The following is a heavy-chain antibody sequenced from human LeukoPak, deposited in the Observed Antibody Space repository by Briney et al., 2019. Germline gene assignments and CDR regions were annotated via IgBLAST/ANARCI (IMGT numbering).Heavy chain of an antibody. D-gene: IGHD6-19*01. CDR1: GFTLSTYW. J-gene: IGHJ4*02. Sequence: GGSLRLSCAASGFTLSTYWMHRVRHAPGRGLVWVSRINPDGTITSYADSVKGRFTISRDNAKNSLYLQMNSLRVEDTAVYYCARDRAVAGLCDYWGQGTLVTVSS. V-gene: IGHV3-74*01. CDR2: INPDGTIT. CDR3: ARDRAVAGLCDY.